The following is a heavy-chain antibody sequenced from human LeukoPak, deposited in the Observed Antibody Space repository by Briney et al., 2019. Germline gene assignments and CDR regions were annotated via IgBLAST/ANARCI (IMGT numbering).Heavy chain of an antibody. J-gene: IGHJ5*02. V-gene: IGHV4-39*01. CDR3: ARHVQGFDP. Sequence: PSETLSLTRTVSGGSISSSSYYWGWIRQPPGKGLEWIGSIYYSGSTYYNPSLKSRVTISVDTSKNQFSLKLSSVTAADTAVYYCARHVQGFDPWGQGTLVTVSS. CDR2: IYYSGST. CDR1: GGSISSSSYY.